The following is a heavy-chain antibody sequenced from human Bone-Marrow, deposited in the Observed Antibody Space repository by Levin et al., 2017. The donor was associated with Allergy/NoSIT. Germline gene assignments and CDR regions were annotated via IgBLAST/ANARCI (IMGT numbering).Heavy chain of an antibody. V-gene: IGHV4-31*03. D-gene: IGHD3-3*01. Sequence: SQTLSLTCTVSGGSISSGVYFWSWIRQLPGKGLGWIGYVSYSGITFYNQSLKSRVTISGDTSKNLFSLNLSSVTAADTAVYYCARGITVFGVVLAVNDAFDIWGQGTMVTVSS. CDR2: VSYSGIT. J-gene: IGHJ3*02. CDR1: GGSISSGVYF. CDR3: ARGITVFGVVLAVNDAFDI.